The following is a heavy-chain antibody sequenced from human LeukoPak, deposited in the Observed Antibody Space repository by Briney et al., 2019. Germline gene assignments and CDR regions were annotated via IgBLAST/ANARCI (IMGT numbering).Heavy chain of an antibody. Sequence: GASVKVSCKASGGTFSSYAISWVRQAPGQGLEWMGGIIPIFGTANYAQKFQGRVTITTDESTSTAYMELSSLRSEDTAVYYCASYGREQLNWFDPWGQGILVTVSS. CDR3: ASYGREQLNWFDP. V-gene: IGHV1-69*05. J-gene: IGHJ5*02. CDR1: GGTFSSYA. CDR2: IIPIFGTA. D-gene: IGHD6-13*01.